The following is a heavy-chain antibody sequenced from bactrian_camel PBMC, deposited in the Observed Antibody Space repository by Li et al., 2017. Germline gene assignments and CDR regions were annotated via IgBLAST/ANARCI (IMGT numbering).Heavy chain of an antibody. J-gene: IGHJ6*01. CDR1: GYRGSRNH. Sequence: VQLVESGGGSVQAGGSLRLSCVVSGYRGSRNHRTWFRQTPGKEREGVAGIYLVNSTAYVDSVKGRFTVSIDNAKSTMYLQMNDLKPEDTAIYYCAAATGRRQWVGCGSLQSYNPWGQGTQVTVS. V-gene: IGHV3S10*01. D-gene: IGHD3*01. CDR2: IYLVNST. CDR3: AAATGRRQWVGCGSLQSYNP.